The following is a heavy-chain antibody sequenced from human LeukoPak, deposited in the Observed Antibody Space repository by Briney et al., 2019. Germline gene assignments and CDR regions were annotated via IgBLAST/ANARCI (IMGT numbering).Heavy chain of an antibody. D-gene: IGHD3-22*01. CDR2: IYYSGST. CDR1: GGSMSSYY. CDR3: ARDRYYDSSGYLDY. Sequence: SETLSLTCTVSGGSMSSYYWSWIRQPPGKGLEWIGYIYYSGSTNYNPSLKSRVTISVDTSKNQFSLKLSSVTAADTAVYYCARDRYYDSSGYLDYWGQGTLVTVSS. J-gene: IGHJ4*02. V-gene: IGHV4-59*01.